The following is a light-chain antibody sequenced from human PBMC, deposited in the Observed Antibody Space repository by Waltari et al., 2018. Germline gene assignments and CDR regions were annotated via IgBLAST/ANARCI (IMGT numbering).Light chain of an antibody. Sequence: QSVLTQPPSVSGAPGQRVTISCTGSSPNIGAGYDVHWYQQLPGTAPKLLIYGNSNRPSGVPDRFSGSKSGTSASLAITGLQAEDEADYYCSSLTSSSTVIFGGGTKLTVL. J-gene: IGLJ2*01. CDR1: SPNIGAGYD. CDR3: SSLTSSSTVI. CDR2: GNS. V-gene: IGLV1-40*01.